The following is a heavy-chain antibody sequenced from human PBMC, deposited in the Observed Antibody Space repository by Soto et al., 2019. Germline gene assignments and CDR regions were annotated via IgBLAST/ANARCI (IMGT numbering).Heavy chain of an antibody. CDR3: ASGRRQTGTTS. Sequence: ASVKVSCKASGYTFTGYYMHWVRQAPGQGLEWMGGIIPIFGTANYAQKFQGRVTITADESTSTAYMELSSLRSEDTAVYYCASGRRQTGTTSWGQGTLVTVSS. J-gene: IGHJ4*02. CDR1: GYTFTGYY. CDR2: IIPIFGTA. D-gene: IGHD1-1*01. V-gene: IGHV1-69*13.